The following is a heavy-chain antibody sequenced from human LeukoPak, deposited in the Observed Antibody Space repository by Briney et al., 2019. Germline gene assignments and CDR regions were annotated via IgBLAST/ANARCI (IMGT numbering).Heavy chain of an antibody. J-gene: IGHJ4*02. D-gene: IGHD4-23*01. CDR2: ISSSSSYI. Sequence: PGGSLRLSCAASGFTFSSYSMNWVRQAPGKGLEWVSSISSSSSYIYYADSVKGRFTISRDNAKNSLYLQMNSLRAEDTAVYYCARDGRSGNSLFHYWGQGTLVTVSS. CDR1: GFTFSSYS. V-gene: IGHV3-21*01. CDR3: ARDGRSGNSLFHY.